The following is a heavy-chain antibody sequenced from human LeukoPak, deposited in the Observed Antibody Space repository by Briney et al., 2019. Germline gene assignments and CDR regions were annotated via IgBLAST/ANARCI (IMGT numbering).Heavy chain of an antibody. V-gene: IGHV4-34*01. Sequence: SETLSLTCTVSGGSISSYYWSWIRQPPGKGLEWIGEINHSGSTNYNPSLKSRVTISVDTSKNQFSLKLSSVTAADTAVYYCARRYYYGSGSSLRYWGQGTLVTVSS. J-gene: IGHJ4*02. CDR1: GGSISSYY. CDR2: INHSGST. CDR3: ARRYYYGSGSSLRY. D-gene: IGHD3-10*01.